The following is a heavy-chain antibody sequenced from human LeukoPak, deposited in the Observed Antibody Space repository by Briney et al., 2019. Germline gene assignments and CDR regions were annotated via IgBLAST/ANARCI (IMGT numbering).Heavy chain of an antibody. CDR2: INGDGSTT. D-gene: IGHD5-12*01. J-gene: IGHJ3*02. CDR3: ARSDNGFDI. Sequence: SGGSLRLSCAASGFTLSSYWMHWVRQAPGKGLVWVSRINGDGSTTTYADSVKGRFTISRDNAKNTLYLQLNSLRAEDTVVYYCARSDNGFDIWGQGTMVTVSS. V-gene: IGHV3-74*01. CDR1: GFTLSSYW.